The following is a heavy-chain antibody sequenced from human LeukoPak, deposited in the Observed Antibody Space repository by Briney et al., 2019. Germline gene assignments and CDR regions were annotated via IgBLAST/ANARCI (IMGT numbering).Heavy chain of an antibody. J-gene: IGHJ6*02. CDR2: IYYSGST. CDR3: ARESRYGMDV. CDR1: GGSISSYY. Sequence: SETLSLTCTVSGGSISSYYWSWIRQPPGKGLEWIGYIYYSGSTNYNPSLKSRVTISVDTSKNQFSLKLNSVTAADTAVYYCARESRYGMDVWGQGTTVTVSS. V-gene: IGHV4-59*01.